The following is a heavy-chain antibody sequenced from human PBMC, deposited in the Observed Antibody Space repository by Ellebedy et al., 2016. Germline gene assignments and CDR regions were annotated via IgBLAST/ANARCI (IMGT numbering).Heavy chain of an antibody. V-gene: IGHV3-23*01. CDR2: VSANGDNT. J-gene: IGHJ4*02. CDR3: ARCPRRDGYNYFDY. Sequence: GGSLRLSXAASGFTFNAFAMSWVRQAPGKGLEWVSTVSANGDNTYYAASVKGRFTISRDDSKSTLYLQMDSLRAEDSALYYCARCPRRDGYNYFDYWGQGILVTVSS. D-gene: IGHD5-24*01. CDR1: GFTFNAFA.